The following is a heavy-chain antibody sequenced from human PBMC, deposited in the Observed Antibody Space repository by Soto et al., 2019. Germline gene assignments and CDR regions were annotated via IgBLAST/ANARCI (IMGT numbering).Heavy chain of an antibody. CDR1: GFTFSSYW. V-gene: IGHV3-7*03. Sequence: PGGSLGLSCAASGFTFSSYWMSWVRQAPGKGLEWVANIKQDGSEKYYVDSVKGRFTISRDNAKNSLYLQMNSLRAEDTAVYYCAKVAPEAFYFDYWGQGTLVTVSS. CDR3: AKVAPEAFYFDY. CDR2: IKQDGSEK. J-gene: IGHJ4*02. D-gene: IGHD2-15*01.